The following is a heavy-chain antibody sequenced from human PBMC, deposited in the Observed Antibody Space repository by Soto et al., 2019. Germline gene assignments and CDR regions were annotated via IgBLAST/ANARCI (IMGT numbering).Heavy chain of an antibody. CDR1: GFTVSSNY. Sequence: GGSLRLSCAASGFTVSSNYMSWVRQAPGKGLEWVSVIYSGGSTYYADSVKGRFTISRDNSKNTLYLQMNSLRAEDTAVYYCARDPSRGYSYGSYYYYYYMDVWGKGTTVTVSS. CDR3: ARDPSRGYSYGSYYYYYYMDV. V-gene: IGHV3-66*01. J-gene: IGHJ6*03. D-gene: IGHD5-18*01. CDR2: IYSGGST.